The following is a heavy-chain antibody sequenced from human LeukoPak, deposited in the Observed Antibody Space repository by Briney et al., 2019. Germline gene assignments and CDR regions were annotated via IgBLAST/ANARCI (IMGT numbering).Heavy chain of an antibody. J-gene: IGHJ4*02. CDR1: GGSISSTDYY. D-gene: IGHD5-24*01. Sequence: SETLSLTCTVSGGSISSTDYYWGWIRQPPGRGLEWIGSIYYNGSTYYNPSLKSRVAISVDTSRNQSSLKLSSVTAADTAVYYCARQEVEMAAPIDFWGQGSLVTVSS. V-gene: IGHV4-39*01. CDR2: IYYNGST. CDR3: ARQEVEMAAPIDF.